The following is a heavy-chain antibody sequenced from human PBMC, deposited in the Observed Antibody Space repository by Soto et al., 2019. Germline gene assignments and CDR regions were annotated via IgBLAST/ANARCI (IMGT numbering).Heavy chain of an antibody. J-gene: IGHJ4*02. CDR1: GYTFTSYY. CDR2: INPSGGST. D-gene: IGHD2-8*01. Sequence: ASVKVSCXASGYTFTSYYMHWVRQAPGQGLEWMGIINPSGGSTSYAQKLQGRVTMTTDTSTSTAYMELRSLRSDDTAVYYCAREDLMAPILGLRNYWGQGTLVTFSS. CDR3: AREDLMAPILGLRNY. V-gene: IGHV1-46*01.